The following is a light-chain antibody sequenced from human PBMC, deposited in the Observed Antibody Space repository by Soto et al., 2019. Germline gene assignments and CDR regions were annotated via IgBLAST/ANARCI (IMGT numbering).Light chain of an antibody. V-gene: IGKV1-27*01. CDR1: QGISNF. J-gene: IGKJ1*01. CDR3: QQYVHWPPGT. Sequence: DIQMTQSPSSLSASVGDRVTITCRASQGISNFLAWYQQKPGKAPNLLIYAASTLQSGVPSRFSGSGSGTAFTLTISSLQPEDVATYYCQQYVHWPPGTFGQGTTVEIK. CDR2: AAS.